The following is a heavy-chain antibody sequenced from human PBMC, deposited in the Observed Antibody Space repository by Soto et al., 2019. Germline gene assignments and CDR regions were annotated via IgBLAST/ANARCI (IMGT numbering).Heavy chain of an antibody. CDR1: GYSFTSYW. CDR3: ARHSGYSYATGGYYYYYGMDV. D-gene: IGHD5-18*01. CDR2: IYPGDSDT. J-gene: IGHJ6*02. V-gene: IGHV5-51*01. Sequence: PGESLKISCRVSGYSFTSYWIGWVRQMPGKGLEWMGLIYPGDSDTKYSPSFQGQGTISADKSISTAYLQWSSLKASDTAMYYCARHSGYSYATGGYYYYYGMDVWGQGTTVTVSS.